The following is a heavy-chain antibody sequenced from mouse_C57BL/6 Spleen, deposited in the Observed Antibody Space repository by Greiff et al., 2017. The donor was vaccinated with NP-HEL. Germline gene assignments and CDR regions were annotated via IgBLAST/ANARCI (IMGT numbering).Heavy chain of an antibody. CDR2: ISSGSSTI. J-gene: IGHJ3*01. V-gene: IGHV5-17*01. Sequence: HLVESGGGLVKPGGSLKLSCAASGFTFSDYGMHWVRQAPEKGLEWVAYISSGSSTIYYADTVKGRFTISRDNAKNTLFLQMTSLRSEDTAMYYCASIYYGNYVAYWGQGTLVTVSA. CDR3: ASIYYGNYVAY. D-gene: IGHD2-1*01. CDR1: GFTFSDYG.